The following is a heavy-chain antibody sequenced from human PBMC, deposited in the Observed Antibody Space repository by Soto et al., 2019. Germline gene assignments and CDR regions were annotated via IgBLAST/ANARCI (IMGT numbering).Heavy chain of an antibody. D-gene: IGHD3-16*01. V-gene: IGHV3-30*18. CDR3: AKDRGQFGNYYGMDV. CDR2: ISYDVYDE. CDR1: GFTFNSYG. Sequence: GGSLRLSCAASGFTFNSYGMHWVRQAPGKGLQWVAVISYDVYDEYYVDSVKGRFTISRDNLKNTLYLQMDSLRAEDTGVYYCAKDRGQFGNYYGMDVWGQGTTVTVSS. J-gene: IGHJ6*02.